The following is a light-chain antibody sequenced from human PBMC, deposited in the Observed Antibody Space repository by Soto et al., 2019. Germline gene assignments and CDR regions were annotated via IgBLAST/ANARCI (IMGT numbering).Light chain of an antibody. V-gene: IGKV3-11*01. CDR3: HQRQSWPRT. J-gene: IGKJ1*01. CDR1: QSVSSN. CDR2: DAS. Sequence: TMSPATLSVAPGERANLSCRASQSVSSNLAWYQQKPGQAPRLLIYDASNRATGIPARFSGSGSGTDYTLTISILEPEDSAVYYCHQRQSWPRTFGQGTMVDIK.